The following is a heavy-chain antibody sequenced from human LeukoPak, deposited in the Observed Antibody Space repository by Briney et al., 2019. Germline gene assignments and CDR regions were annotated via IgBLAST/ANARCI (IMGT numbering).Heavy chain of an antibody. J-gene: IGHJ4*02. CDR1: GGTFSSYA. V-gene: IGHV1-69*05. CDR2: IIPIFGTA. D-gene: IGHD3-3*01. CDR3: ARGPDYDFWSGQGVY. Sequence: SVKVSCKASGGTFSSYAISWVRQAPGQGLEWMGRIIPIFGTANYAQKFQGRVTMTRNTSISTAYMELTSLRSEDTAVYYCARGPDYDFWSGQGVYWGQGTLVTVSS.